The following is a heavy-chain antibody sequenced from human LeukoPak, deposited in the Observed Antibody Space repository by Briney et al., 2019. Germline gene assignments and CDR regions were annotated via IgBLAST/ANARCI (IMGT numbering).Heavy chain of an antibody. CDR2: ITSGTTYI. CDR3: ARLPIVPAAFDY. J-gene: IGHJ4*02. D-gene: IGHD2-2*01. Sequence: GGSLRLSCAASGFTFSDYNMNWVRQSPEKGLEWVSSITSGTTYIYYADSVRGRLTLSRDNAKNSLYLQMNSLRAEDTAVYYCARLPIVPAAFDYWGQGTLVTVSS. CDR1: GFTFSDYN. V-gene: IGHV3-21*01.